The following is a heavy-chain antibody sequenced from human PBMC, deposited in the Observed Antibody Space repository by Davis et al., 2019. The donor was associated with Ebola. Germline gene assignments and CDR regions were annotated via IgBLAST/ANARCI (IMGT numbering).Heavy chain of an antibody. CDR1: GFTFSSYG. D-gene: IGHD2-2*01. CDR2: IWYDGSNK. J-gene: IGHJ6*02. V-gene: IGHV3-33*01. Sequence: GESLKISCAASGFTFSSYGMHWVRQAPGKGLEWVAVIWYDGSNKYYADSVKGRFTISRDNSKNTLYLQMNSLRAEDTAVYYCASGPREYCSSTSCYVYYYYGLDVWGQGTTVTVSS. CDR3: ASGPREYCSSTSCYVYYYYGLDV.